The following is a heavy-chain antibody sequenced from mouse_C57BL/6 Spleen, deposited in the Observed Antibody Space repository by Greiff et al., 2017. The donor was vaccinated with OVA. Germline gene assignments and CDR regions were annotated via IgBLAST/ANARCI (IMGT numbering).Heavy chain of an antibody. CDR3: TSLDFIYAMDD. J-gene: IGHJ4*01. Sequence: EVQLQQSGAELVRPGASVKLSCTASGFNIKDYYMHWVKQRPEQGLEWIGRIDPEDGDTEYAPQFQGKATMTADTSSNTAYLQLSSLTSEDTAVYYYTSLDFIYAMDDWGQGTSVTVSA. V-gene: IGHV14-1*01. D-gene: IGHD1-1*01. CDR1: GFNIKDYY. CDR2: IDPEDGDT.